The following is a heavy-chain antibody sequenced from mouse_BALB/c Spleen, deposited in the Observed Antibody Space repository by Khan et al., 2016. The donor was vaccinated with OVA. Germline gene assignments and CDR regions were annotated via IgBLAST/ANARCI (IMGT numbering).Heavy chain of an antibody. J-gene: IGHJ3*01. D-gene: IGHD3-3*01. CDR1: GYSFTSYY. Sequence: VQLKQSGPELMKPGASVNISCKASGYSFTSYYIHWVKQSHGKSLEWIGYIDPFNGDTDYNQKFKGKATLTVDKSSNTAYMHLSSLTSEDSAVYYCARGTFDYWGRGTLVTVSA. V-gene: IGHV1S135*01. CDR3: ARGTFDY. CDR2: IDPFNGDT.